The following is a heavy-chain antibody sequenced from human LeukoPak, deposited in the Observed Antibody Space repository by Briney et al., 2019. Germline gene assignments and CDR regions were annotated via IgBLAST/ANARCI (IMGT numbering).Heavy chain of an antibody. J-gene: IGHJ5*02. CDR1: GFTVSSNY. V-gene: IGHV3-53*01. D-gene: IGHD3-22*01. CDR3: ARYYYDSSGYS. CDR2: IHSGGST. Sequence: GGSLRLSCAASGFTVSSNYMSWVRQAPGKGLEWVSVIHSGGSTYYADSVKGRFTISRDNSKNTLYLQMNSLRAEDTAVYYCARYYYDSSGYSWGQGTLVTVSS.